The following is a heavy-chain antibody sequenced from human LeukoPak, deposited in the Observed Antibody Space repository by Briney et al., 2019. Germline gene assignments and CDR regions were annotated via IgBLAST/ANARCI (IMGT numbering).Heavy chain of an antibody. CDR2: INVEGNYI. V-gene: IGHV3-74*01. CDR1: GFTVSTYW. J-gene: IGHJ4*02. CDR3: ARDLTGPYDH. D-gene: IGHD3-22*01. Sequence: GGSLRLSCAASGFTVSTYWMHWVHQAPGKGLVWVARINVEGNYIDYAESVKGRFTISRDSAKNTLYLQMNSLRAEDTGVYSCARDLTGPYDHWGQGTLVTVSS.